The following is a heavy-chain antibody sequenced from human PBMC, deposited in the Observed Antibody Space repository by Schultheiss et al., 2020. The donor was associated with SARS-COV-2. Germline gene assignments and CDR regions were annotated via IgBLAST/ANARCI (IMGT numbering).Heavy chain of an antibody. J-gene: IGHJ5*02. Sequence: SETLSLTCAVYGGSFSGYYWGWIRQPPGKGLEWIGSIYYSGSTYYNPSLKSRVTISVDTSKNQFSLKLSSVTAADTAVYYCARRLDTAMVTSWFDPWGQGTLVTVSS. CDR2: IYYSGST. D-gene: IGHD5-18*01. CDR3: ARRLDTAMVTSWFDP. CDR1: GGSFSGYY. V-gene: IGHV4-39*01.